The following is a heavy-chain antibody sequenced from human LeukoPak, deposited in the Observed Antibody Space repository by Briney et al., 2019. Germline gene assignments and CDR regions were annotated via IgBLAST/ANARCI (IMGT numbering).Heavy chain of an antibody. CDR1: GYTFTSYG. D-gene: IGHD3-10*01. CDR3: ARTMVRGVIPNYYMDV. V-gene: IGHV1-18*01. Sequence: ASVKVSCKASGYTFTSYGISWVRQAPGQGLEWMGWISAYNGNTNYAQKLQGRVTMTTDTSTSTAYMELRSLRSDDTAVYYCARTMVRGVIPNYYMDVWGKGTTVTVS. J-gene: IGHJ6*03. CDR2: ISAYNGNT.